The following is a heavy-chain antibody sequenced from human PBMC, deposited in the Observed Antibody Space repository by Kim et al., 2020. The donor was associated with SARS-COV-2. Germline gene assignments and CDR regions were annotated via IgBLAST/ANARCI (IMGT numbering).Heavy chain of an antibody. CDR2: IYYSGST. V-gene: IGHV4-39*01. Sequence: SETLSLTCTVSGGSISSSSYYWGWIRQPPGKGLEWIGSIYYSGSTYYNPSLKSRVTISVDTSKNQFSLKLSSVTAADTAVYYCARPQSHIVVVPAANDAFDIWGQGTMVTVSS. D-gene: IGHD2-2*01. J-gene: IGHJ3*02. CDR3: ARPQSHIVVVPAANDAFDI. CDR1: GGSISSSSYY.